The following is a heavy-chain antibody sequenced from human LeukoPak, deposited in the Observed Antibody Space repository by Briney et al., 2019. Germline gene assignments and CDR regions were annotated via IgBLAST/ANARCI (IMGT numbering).Heavy chain of an antibody. CDR2: ISSSSSYI. Sequence: GGSLRLSCAASGFTFSTYSLNWVRQAPGKGLEWVSSISSSSSYIYYADSVKGRFTISRDNAKNSLYLQMNSLRAEDTAVYYCARGLTIFGVVSGFDPWGQGTLSPSPQ. V-gene: IGHV3-21*01. J-gene: IGHJ5*02. CDR1: GFTFSTYS. D-gene: IGHD3-3*01. CDR3: ARGLTIFGVVSGFDP.